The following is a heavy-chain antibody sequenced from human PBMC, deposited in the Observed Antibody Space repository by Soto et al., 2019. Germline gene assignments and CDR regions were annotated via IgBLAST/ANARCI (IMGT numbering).Heavy chain of an antibody. CDR2: IIPIFGTA. CDR3: AIDHDSSGPRGGLFGY. D-gene: IGHD3-22*01. V-gene: IGHV1-69*01. CDR1: GGTFSSYA. Sequence: QVQLVQSGAEVKKPGSSVKVSCKASGGTFSSYAISWVRQAPGQGLEWMGGIIPIFGTANYAQKFQGRVTITADESTSTAYMEPSSLRSEDTAVYYCAIDHDSSGPRGGLFGYWGQGTLVTVSS. J-gene: IGHJ4*02.